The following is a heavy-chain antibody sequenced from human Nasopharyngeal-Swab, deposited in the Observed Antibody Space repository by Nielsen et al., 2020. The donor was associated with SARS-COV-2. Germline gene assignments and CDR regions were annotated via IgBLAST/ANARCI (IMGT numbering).Heavy chain of an antibody. D-gene: IGHD1-14*01. J-gene: IGHJ4*02. Sequence: WIRQPPGKGLEWIGYIYYSGSTYYNPSLKSRVTISVDTSKNQFSLKLSFVTAAETAGEEWARGGAERKGDEYWGQGTRGPSPQ. V-gene: IGHV4-31*02. CDR2: IYYSGST. CDR3: ARGGAERKGDEY.